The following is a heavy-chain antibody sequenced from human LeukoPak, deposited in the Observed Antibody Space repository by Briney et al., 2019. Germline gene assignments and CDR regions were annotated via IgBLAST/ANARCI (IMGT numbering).Heavy chain of an antibody. D-gene: IGHD3-3*01. CDR3: ARDLRFLEWSYYFDY. CDR1: GGTFSSYA. Sequence: SVKVSCKASGGTFSSYAISWVRQAPGQGLEWMGGIIPTFGTANYAQKFQGRVTITADESTSTAYMELSSLRSEDTAVYYCARDLRFLEWSYYFDYWGQGTLVTVSS. V-gene: IGHV1-69*13. CDR2: IIPTFGTA. J-gene: IGHJ4*02.